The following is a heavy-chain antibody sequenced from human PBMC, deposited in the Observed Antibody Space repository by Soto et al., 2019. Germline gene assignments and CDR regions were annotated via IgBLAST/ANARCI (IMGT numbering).Heavy chain of an antibody. CDR2: INSDGSST. V-gene: IGHV3-74*01. CDR1: GFTFSSYW. Sequence: EVQLVESGGGLVQPGGSLRLSCAASGFTFSSYWMHWVRQAPGKGLVWVSRINSDGSSTSYADSVKGRFTISRDNAKNTLYLQMNSLGAEDTAVHYCAGSSGYYPRGAFDIWGQGTMVTVSS. J-gene: IGHJ3*02. CDR3: AGSSGYYPRGAFDI. D-gene: IGHD3-22*01.